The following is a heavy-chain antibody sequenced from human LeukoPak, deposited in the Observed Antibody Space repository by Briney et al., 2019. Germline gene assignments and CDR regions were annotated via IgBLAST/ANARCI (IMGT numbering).Heavy chain of an antibody. CDR2: ISGSGGST. V-gene: IGHV3-23*01. Sequence: PGGSLRLSCATSGFTFNNYEMNWVRQAPGKGLEWVSAISGSGGSTYYADSVKGRFTISRDNSKNTLYLQMNSLRAEDTAVYYCAKMSRIRWFRGYDAFDIWGQGTMVTVSS. J-gene: IGHJ3*02. D-gene: IGHD4-23*01. CDR3: AKMSRIRWFRGYDAFDI. CDR1: GFTFNNYE.